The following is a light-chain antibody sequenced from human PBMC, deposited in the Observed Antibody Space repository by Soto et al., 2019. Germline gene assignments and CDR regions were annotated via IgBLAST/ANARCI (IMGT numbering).Light chain of an antibody. J-gene: IGLJ2*01. CDR1: SGGIASHY. V-gene: IGLV6-57*04. CDR2: EDN. Sequence: NFMLTQPHSVSESPGKTVTISCTRSSGGIASHYVQWYQQRPGSAPTTVIYEDNQRPSGVPERFSGSIDSSSNSASLTISGLKTEDEADYYCQSYDSSHVVFGGGTKLTVL. CDR3: QSYDSSHVV.